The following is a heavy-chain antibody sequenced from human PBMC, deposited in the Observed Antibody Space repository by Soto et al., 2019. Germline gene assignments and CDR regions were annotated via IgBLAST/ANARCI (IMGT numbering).Heavy chain of an antibody. CDR3: VRSKDGYNLFGDC. CDR2: INGDGTSI. V-gene: IGHV3-74*01. CDR1: GFTFSSHW. J-gene: IGHJ4*02. D-gene: IGHD5-12*01. Sequence: EVQLVESGAGLAQPGGSLRLSCAASGFTFSSHWIHWVRQAPGKGLVWVSRINGDGTSISYADSVKGRFTVSRDNAKNTLYLQMNSLRVEDTAVYSCVRSKDGYNLFGDCWGQGSLVTVSP.